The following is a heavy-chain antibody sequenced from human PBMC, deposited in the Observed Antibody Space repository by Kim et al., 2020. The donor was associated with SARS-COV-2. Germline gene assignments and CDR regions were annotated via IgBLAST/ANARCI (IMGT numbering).Heavy chain of an antibody. CDR2: ISSSSSYI. Sequence: GGSLRLSCAASGFTFSSYSMNWVRQAPGKGLEWVSSISSSSSYIYYADSVKGRFTISRDNAKNSLYLQMNSLRAEDTAVYYCARDKVRVTYYYGSGSDYYGLHVWGQRATATVS. V-gene: IGHV3-21*01. CDR3: ARDKVRVTYYYGSGSDYYGLHV. J-gene: IGHJ6*02. D-gene: IGHD3-10*01. CDR1: GFTFSSYS.